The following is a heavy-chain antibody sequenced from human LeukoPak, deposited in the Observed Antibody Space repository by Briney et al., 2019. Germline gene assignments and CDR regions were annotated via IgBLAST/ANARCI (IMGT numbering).Heavy chain of an antibody. V-gene: IGHV1-2*02. D-gene: IGHD2-21*02. J-gene: IGHJ3*02. CDR1: GYTFTGYY. CDR2: INPNSGGT. Sequence: ASVKVSCKASGYTFTGYYMHWVRQAPGQGLEWMGWINPNSGGTNYAQKFQGRVNMTRDTSISTAYMELSRLRSDDTAVYYCAGSPICGGDCYAFDIWGQGTMVTVSS. CDR3: AGSPICGGDCYAFDI.